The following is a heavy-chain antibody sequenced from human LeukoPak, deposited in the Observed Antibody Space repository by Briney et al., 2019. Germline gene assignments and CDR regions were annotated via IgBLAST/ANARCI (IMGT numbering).Heavy chain of an antibody. V-gene: IGHV4-34*01. Sequence: SETLSLTCAVDGGSFSGYYWSWIRQPPGKGLEWIGEINHSGSTNYNPSLKSRVTISVDTSKNQFSLKLTSVTAADTAVYYCARTPGYSRSYRYWGQGTLVTVSS. J-gene: IGHJ4*02. CDR1: GGSFSGYY. D-gene: IGHD6-6*01. CDR3: ARTPGYSRSYRY. CDR2: INHSGST.